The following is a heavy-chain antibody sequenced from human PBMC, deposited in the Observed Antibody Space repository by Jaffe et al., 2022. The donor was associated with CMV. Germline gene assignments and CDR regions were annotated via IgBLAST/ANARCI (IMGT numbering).Heavy chain of an antibody. V-gene: IGHV5-10-1*03. CDR1: GYSFTSYW. CDR3: TAGPNHPFDF. CDR2: IDPSDSYI. D-gene: IGHD6-13*01. J-gene: IGHJ4*02. Sequence: EVQLVQSGAEVKKPGESLRISCKGSGYSFTSYWISWVRQMPGKGLEWMGRIDPSDSYINYSPSLEGQGHVTFSVDKSISTAYLQWSSLTASDTAMYFCTAGPNHPFDFWGQGTLVTVSS.